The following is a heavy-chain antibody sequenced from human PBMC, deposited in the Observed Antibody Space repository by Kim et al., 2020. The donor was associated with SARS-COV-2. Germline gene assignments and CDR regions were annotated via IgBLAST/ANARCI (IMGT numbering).Heavy chain of an antibody. CDR3: ATAAVAGTPDWFDP. D-gene: IGHD6-19*01. V-gene: IGHV1-24*01. J-gene: IGHJ5*02. Sequence: YEQKFQGRVTMTEDTSTDTAYMELSSLRSEDTAFYYCATAAVAGTPDWFDPWGQGTLVTVSS.